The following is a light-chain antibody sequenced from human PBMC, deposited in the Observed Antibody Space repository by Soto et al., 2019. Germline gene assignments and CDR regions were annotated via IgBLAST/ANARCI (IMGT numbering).Light chain of an antibody. CDR1: QSVSSN. J-gene: IGKJ1*01. Sequence: EIVMTQSPATLSVSPGERATLSCRASQSVSSNLAWYQQKPGQAPRLLIYGASTRATGIPARFSGNGSGTDFTLTISSLGPEDFAVYYCHQYDSIVQTFGQGTKVDIK. V-gene: IGKV3-15*01. CDR2: GAS. CDR3: HQYDSIVQT.